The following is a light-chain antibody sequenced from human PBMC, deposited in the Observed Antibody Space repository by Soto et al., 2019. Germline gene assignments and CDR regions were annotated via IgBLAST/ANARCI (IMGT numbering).Light chain of an antibody. CDR1: SSDVGIHNY. CDR2: EVT. V-gene: IGLV2-8*01. CDR3: SSYVGSNNFV. Sequence: QSVLTQPPSASGSPGQSVTISCTGSSSDVGIHNYVSWYQHHPGKAPKLIIYEVTKRPSGVPDRFSGSRSRNTATLTVSGLQAEDEADYYCSSYVGSNNFVFGAGTKLTVL. J-gene: IGLJ1*01.